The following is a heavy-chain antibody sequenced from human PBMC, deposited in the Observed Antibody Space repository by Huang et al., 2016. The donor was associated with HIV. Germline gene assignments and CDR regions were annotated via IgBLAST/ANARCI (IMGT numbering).Heavy chain of an antibody. V-gene: IGHV4-39*01. CDR3: ARLPFDYVWGTQRQTALDELDV. D-gene: IGHD3-16*01. CDR1: GGSVNSGYYY. J-gene: IGHJ3*01. CDR2: VFYGRKN. Sequence: QLQLQESGPGLVRPSETLSLTCSVSGGSVNSGYYYWGWIRQPPGKGLEWIASVFYGRKNFYNPSRKGRVSMSVDTSKKRFSLNLSSVTAADTAVYFCARLPFDYVWGTQRQTALDELDVWGQGTMVTVSS.